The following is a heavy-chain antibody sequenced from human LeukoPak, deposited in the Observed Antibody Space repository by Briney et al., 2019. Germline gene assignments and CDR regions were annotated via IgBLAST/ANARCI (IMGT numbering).Heavy chain of an antibody. J-gene: IGHJ4*02. CDR2: INPISGGT. Sequence: ASVRVSCRASGYTFTGYYIHWVRQAPGQGLEWMGWINPISGGTNYAEKFQGRVTTTRDTSINAAYMEVTRLTSDDTAVYYCAREDGSFDYWGQGTLVIVSS. D-gene: IGHD5-24*01. CDR1: GYTFTGYY. V-gene: IGHV1-2*02. CDR3: AREDGSFDY.